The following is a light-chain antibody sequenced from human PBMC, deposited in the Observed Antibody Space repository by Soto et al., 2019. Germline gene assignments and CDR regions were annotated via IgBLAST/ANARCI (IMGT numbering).Light chain of an antibody. CDR1: QSISTW. CDR3: QQYNSFST. J-gene: IGKJ1*01. CDR2: KTS. Sequence: DTQMTQSPFTLSASLGDRVTTTCRASQSISTWLAWYQQKPGKAPKLLIYKTSTLETGVPSRFSGSGSGTEFTLTITSLQPDDFAIYYCQQYNSFSTFGQGTKVDI. V-gene: IGKV1-5*03.